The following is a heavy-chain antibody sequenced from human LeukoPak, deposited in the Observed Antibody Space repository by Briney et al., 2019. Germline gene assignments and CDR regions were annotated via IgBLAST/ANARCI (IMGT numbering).Heavy chain of an antibody. CDR2: IKSDRTTI. Sequence: PGGSLRLSCAASGFTFNSYSQNWVRQAPGKGLEWLSYIKSDRTTIYYANSLKGRFTITRDNARNSLYLQMNSLRDEDTAVYYCARDRDWAFDYWGPGTLVTVSS. J-gene: IGHJ4*02. CDR3: ARDRDWAFDY. CDR1: GFTFNSYS. V-gene: IGHV3-48*02. D-gene: IGHD3/OR15-3a*01.